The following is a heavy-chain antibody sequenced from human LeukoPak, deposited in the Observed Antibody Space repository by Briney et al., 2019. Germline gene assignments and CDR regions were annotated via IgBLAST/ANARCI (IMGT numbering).Heavy chain of an antibody. CDR2: IYYSGST. CDR1: GGSISSYY. D-gene: IGHD3-9*01. V-gene: IGHV4-59*01. J-gene: IGHJ4*02. Sequence: SETLSLTCTVSGGSISSYYWSWIRQPPGKGLEWIGYIYYSGSTNYNPSLKSRVTISVGTSKNQFSLKLSSVTAADTAVYYCARQKAYYDILTGYYPRREVDYWGQGTLVTVPS. CDR3: ARQKAYYDILTGYYPRREVDY.